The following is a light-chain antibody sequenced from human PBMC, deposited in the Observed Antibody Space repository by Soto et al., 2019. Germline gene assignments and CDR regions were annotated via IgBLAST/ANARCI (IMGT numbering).Light chain of an antibody. V-gene: IGKV3-20*01. CDR2: GAS. Sequence: EIVLTQSAGILSLSPGERATLSCRASQSVSSSYLAWYQQKPGQAPRLLIYGASSRATGIPDRFSGSGSGTDFTLTISRLEPEDFAVYYCQQYDSSPLTFGGGTKVEIK. CDR1: QSVSSSY. J-gene: IGKJ4*01. CDR3: QQYDSSPLT.